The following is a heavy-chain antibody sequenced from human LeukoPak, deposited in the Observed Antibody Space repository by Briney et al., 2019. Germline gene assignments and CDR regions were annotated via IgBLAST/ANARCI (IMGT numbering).Heavy chain of an antibody. D-gene: IGHD1-1*01. CDR3: ARDLVPGTTGY. CDR2: IYYSGST. J-gene: IGHJ4*02. CDR1: GGSISSYY. V-gene: IGHV4-59*01. Sequence: SETLSLTCTVSGGSISSYYWSWIRQPPGKGLEWIGYIYYSGSTNYNPSLMSRVTISVDTSKNQFSLKLSSVTAADTAVYYCARDLVPGTTGYWGQGTLVTVSS.